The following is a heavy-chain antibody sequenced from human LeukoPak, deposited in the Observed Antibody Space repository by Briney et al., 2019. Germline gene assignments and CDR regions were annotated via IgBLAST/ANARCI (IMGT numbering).Heavy chain of an antibody. J-gene: IGHJ6*02. CDR1: GFTFSSYA. D-gene: IGHD2-15*01. V-gene: IGHV4-34*01. CDR3: ARLVVVVAGKGRAYYYYGMDV. CDR2: INHSGST. Sequence: GSLRLSCAASGFTFSSYAMSWVRQAPGKGLEWIGEINHSGSTNYNPSLKSRVTISVDTSKNQFSLKLSSVTAADTAVYYCARLVVVVAGKGRAYYYYGMDVWGQGTTVTVSS.